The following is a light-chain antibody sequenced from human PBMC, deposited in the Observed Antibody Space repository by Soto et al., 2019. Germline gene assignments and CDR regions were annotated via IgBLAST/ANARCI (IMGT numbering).Light chain of an antibody. V-gene: IGLV2-23*02. CDR1: SNDIGTYKS. CDR3: SSYAGNSYVV. J-gene: IGLJ2*01. CDR2: EVT. Sequence: QSVLTQPASVSGSPGQSITISCTGTSNDIGTYKSVSWYQQVPGKAPKLVIYEVTKRPSGVSDRFSASKSGNTASLTISGLQSEDEADYYCSSYAGNSYVVFGGGTKVTVL.